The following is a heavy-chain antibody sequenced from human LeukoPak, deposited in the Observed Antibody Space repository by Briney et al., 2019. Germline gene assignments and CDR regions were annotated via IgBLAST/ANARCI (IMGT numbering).Heavy chain of an antibody. CDR1: GFTFSGSA. CDR2: IRSKANSYAT. CDR3: TSQYYYDSSGYYYVYAFDI. Sequence: GGSLRLSCAAPGFTFSGSAMHWVRQASGKGLEWVGRIRSKANSYATAYAASVKGRFTISRDDSKNTAYLQMNSLKTEDTAVYYCTSQYYYDSSGYYYVYAFDIWGQGTMVTVSS. D-gene: IGHD3-22*01. J-gene: IGHJ3*02. V-gene: IGHV3-73*01.